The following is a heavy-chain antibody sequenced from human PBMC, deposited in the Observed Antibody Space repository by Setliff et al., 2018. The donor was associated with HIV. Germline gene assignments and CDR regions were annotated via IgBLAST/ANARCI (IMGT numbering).Heavy chain of an antibody. CDR2: VSVYNGNT. CDR1: GYSFTFYG. D-gene: IGHD2-21*02. J-gene: IGHJ5*02. Sequence: GASVKVSCKASGYSFTFYGLHWVRQAPGQGLEWMGWVSVYNGNTKYAQKFQGRVTMTRDTSISTVYMELSSLTSDDTAVYYCARELCGGDCYPAAYNWFDPWGQGTLVTVSS. CDR3: ARELCGGDCYPAAYNWFDP. V-gene: IGHV1-18*04.